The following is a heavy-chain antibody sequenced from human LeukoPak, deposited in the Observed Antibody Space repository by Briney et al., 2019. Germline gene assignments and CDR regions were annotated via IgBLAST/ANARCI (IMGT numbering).Heavy chain of an antibody. CDR2: IYYSGST. J-gene: IGHJ6*03. CDR1: GGSISSYY. V-gene: IGHV4-59*12. Sequence: SETLSLTCTVSGGSISSYYWSWIRQPPGKGLEWIGYIYYSGSTNYNPSLKSRVTISVDTSKNQFSLKLSSVTAADTAVYYCARGRVTMVRGVLLGDYYYYYMDVWGKGTTVTVSS. CDR3: ARGRVTMVRGVLLGDYYYYYMDV. D-gene: IGHD3-10*01.